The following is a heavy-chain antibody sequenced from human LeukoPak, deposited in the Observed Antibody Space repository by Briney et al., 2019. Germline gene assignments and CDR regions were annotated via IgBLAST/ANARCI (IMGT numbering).Heavy chain of an antibody. CDR3: ARDHSVLAPFDY. CDR2: ISSSSSTI. V-gene: IGHV3-48*02. J-gene: IGHJ4*02. D-gene: IGHD3-10*01. CDR1: GFTFSSYN. Sequence: SGGSLRLSCAVSGFTFSSYNMNWVRQAPGKGLEWVSYISSSSSTIYYADSVKGRFTISRDNAKNSLYLQMNSLRDEDTAVYYCARDHSVLAPFDYWGQGTLVTVPS.